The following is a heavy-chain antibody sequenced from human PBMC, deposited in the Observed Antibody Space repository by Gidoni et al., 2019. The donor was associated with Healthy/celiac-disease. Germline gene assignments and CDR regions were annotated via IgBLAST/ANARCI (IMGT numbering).Heavy chain of an antibody. Sequence: QVQLVQSGAEVKKPGASVKVSRKASGYTVTSYYMHWVRQAPGQGLEWMGIINPSGGSTSYAQKFQGRVTMTRDTSTSTVYMELSSLRSEDTAVYYCARDLELRASPYYFDYWGQGTLVTVSS. CDR2: INPSGGST. D-gene: IGHD1-26*01. CDR1: GYTVTSYY. J-gene: IGHJ4*02. V-gene: IGHV1-46*01. CDR3: ARDLELRASPYYFDY.